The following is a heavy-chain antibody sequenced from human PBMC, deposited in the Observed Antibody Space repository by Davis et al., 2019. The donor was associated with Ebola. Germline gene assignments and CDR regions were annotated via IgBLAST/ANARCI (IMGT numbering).Heavy chain of an antibody. V-gene: IGHV4-31*03. J-gene: IGHJ4*02. CDR1: GGSIRSLY. Sequence: MPSETLSPTCTVSGGSIRSLYWSWIRQHPGKGLEWSGYIYSSGSTYYNPSLKSRVTISVDTSKNQFSLKLSSVTAADTAVYYCARAADLEWLFPASFDYWGQGTLVTVSS. D-gene: IGHD3-3*01. CDR2: IYSSGST. CDR3: ARAADLEWLFPASFDY.